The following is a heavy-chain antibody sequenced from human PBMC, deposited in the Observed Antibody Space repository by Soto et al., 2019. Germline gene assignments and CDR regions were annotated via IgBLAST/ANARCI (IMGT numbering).Heavy chain of an antibody. V-gene: IGHV3-30*18. CDR3: AKDRPTCTFEHTAMSH. CDR1: GFTFSSYG. J-gene: IGHJ4*02. CDR2: ISYDGSNK. D-gene: IGHD5-18*01. Sequence: WGLGIRSCAPSGFTFSSYGMHRVRPAPGKGMEWVAVISYDGSNKYYADSVKGRFTISRDNSKNTLYLRMNSLRAEDTAVYYCAKDRPTCTFEHTAMSHWAQETLVADSS.